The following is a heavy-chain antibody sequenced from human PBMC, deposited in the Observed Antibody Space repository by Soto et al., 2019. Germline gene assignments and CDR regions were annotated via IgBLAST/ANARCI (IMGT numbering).Heavy chain of an antibody. CDR1: GFSLSSSGVG. Sequence: QITLKESGPTLVKPTQTLTLTCTFSGFSLSSSGVGVGWIRQPPGKALEWLALIYWDNYKQYSPSLKNRFTITKDTSKHQLVLTMTKMEPVDTGTYYCARVMGSGTVGVFDYWGQGTLVTVSS. D-gene: IGHD6-13*01. CDR2: IYWDNYK. J-gene: IGHJ4*02. V-gene: IGHV2-5*02. CDR3: ARVMGSGTVGVFDY.